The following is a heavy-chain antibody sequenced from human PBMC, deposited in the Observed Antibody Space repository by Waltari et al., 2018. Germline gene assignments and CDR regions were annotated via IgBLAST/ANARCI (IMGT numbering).Heavy chain of an antibody. CDR1: GGSISSHY. CDR2: IYYSGST. CDR3: ARMNRVGATAFDY. V-gene: IGHV4-59*11. J-gene: IGHJ4*02. Sequence: QVQLQESGPGLVKPSETLSLTCTVSGGSISSHYWSWIRQPPGKGLEWIGYIYYSGSTNYNPSRKSRVTISVDTSKNQVSLKLSSVTAADTAVYYCARMNRVGATAFDYWGQGTLVTVSS. D-gene: IGHD1-26*01.